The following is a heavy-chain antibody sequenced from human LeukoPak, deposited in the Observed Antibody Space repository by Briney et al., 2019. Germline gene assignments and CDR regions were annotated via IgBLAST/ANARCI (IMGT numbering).Heavy chain of an antibody. Sequence: GGSLRLSCAASGFTFSSHAMSWVRQAPGMGLEWVSSLSGSGGGTYYADSVKGRFTISRDNSHSTLYLQMNSLRAEDTAVYYCAKAEGYDILTGFFFDFDVWGQGTKVTVSS. CDR3: AKAEGYDILTGFFFDFDV. CDR2: LSGSGGGT. CDR1: GFTFSSHA. D-gene: IGHD3-9*01. V-gene: IGHV3-23*01. J-gene: IGHJ3*01.